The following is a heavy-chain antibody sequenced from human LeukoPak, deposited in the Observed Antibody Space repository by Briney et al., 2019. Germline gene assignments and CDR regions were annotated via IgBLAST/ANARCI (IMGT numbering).Heavy chain of an antibody. Sequence: GASVKVSCKASGYTFTTYYMHWVRQAPGQGLEWMGIINPSGGSTSYAQKFQGRVTMTRDTSTSTVYMELSSLRSEDTAVYYCASRSKVYLRVYGDYLVTFDYWGQGTLVTVSS. V-gene: IGHV1-46*01. CDR1: GYTFTTYY. CDR3: ASRSKVYLRVYGDYLVTFDY. J-gene: IGHJ4*02. D-gene: IGHD4-17*01. CDR2: INPSGGST.